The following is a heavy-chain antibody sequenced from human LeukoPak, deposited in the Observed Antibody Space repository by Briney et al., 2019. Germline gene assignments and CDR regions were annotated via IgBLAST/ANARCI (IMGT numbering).Heavy chain of an antibody. Sequence: SETLSLTCTVSGGSISSSSYYWGWIRQPPGKGLEWIGSIYYSGSTYYNPSLKSRVTISVDTSKNQFSLKLSSVTAADTAVYYCAGAEYSSLGFDYWGQGTLVTVSS. CDR1: GGSISSSSYY. V-gene: IGHV4-39*07. J-gene: IGHJ4*02. D-gene: IGHD6-6*01. CDR3: AGAEYSSLGFDY. CDR2: IYYSGST.